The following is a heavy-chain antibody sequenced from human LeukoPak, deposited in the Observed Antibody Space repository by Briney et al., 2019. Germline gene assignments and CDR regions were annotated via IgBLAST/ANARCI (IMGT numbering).Heavy chain of an antibody. CDR2: IKWDGGST. V-gene: IGHV3-20*01. Sequence: GGSLRLSCAASGFTFDDHGMSWVRQVPGKGLEWASGIKWDGGSTGYADSVKGRFTISRDNAKNSLYLQMNSLRVEDTAVYHCARGAGSSWYFYFDYWGQGTLVTVSS. CDR3: ARGAGSSWYFYFDY. J-gene: IGHJ4*02. CDR1: GFTFDDHG. D-gene: IGHD6-13*01.